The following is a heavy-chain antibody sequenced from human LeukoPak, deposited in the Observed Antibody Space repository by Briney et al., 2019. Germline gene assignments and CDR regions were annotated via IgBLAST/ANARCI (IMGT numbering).Heavy chain of an antibody. V-gene: IGHV1-8*01. CDR2: MDPKSGNT. J-gene: IGHJ3*02. CDR1: GYTFTSFD. Sequence: GASVKVSCKASGYTFTSFDINWVRQATGQGLEWMGWMDPKSGNTGYAQKFQGRVTMTRHTSITTAYMELSSLRFEDTAVYYCATRSSSWRAFDIWGQGTMVTVSS. CDR3: ATRSSSWRAFDI. D-gene: IGHD6-13*01.